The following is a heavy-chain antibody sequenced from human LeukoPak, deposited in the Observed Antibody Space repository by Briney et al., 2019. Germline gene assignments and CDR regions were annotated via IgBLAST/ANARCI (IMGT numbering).Heavy chain of an antibody. Sequence: GGSLRLSCTASGFSFSSYAMSWVRQAPGKGLEWVANIKQDGSEKYYVNSVKGRFTISRDNAKNSLYLQMNSLRAEDTAIYFCAREDDWNYEDYWGQGTLVTVSS. CDR1: GFSFSSYA. D-gene: IGHD1-7*01. CDR3: AREDDWNYEDY. J-gene: IGHJ4*02. V-gene: IGHV3-7*01. CDR2: IKQDGSEK.